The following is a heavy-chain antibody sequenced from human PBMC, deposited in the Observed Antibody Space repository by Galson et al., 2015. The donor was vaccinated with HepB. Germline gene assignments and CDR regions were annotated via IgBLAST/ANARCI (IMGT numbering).Heavy chain of an antibody. D-gene: IGHD5-12*01. CDR2: IIPILGIA. CDR1: GGTFSSYA. V-gene: IGHV1-69*10. Sequence: SVKVSCKASGGTFSSYAISWVRQAPGQGLEWMGGIIPILGIANYAQKFQGRVTITADKSTSTAYMELSSLRSEDTAVYYCAGYSGYDRSYYYYYMDVWGKGTTVTVSS. CDR3: AGYSGYDRSYYYYYMDV. J-gene: IGHJ6*03.